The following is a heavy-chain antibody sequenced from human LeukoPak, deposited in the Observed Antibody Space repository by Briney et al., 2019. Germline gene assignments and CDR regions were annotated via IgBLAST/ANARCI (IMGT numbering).Heavy chain of an antibody. D-gene: IGHD3-22*01. J-gene: IGHJ4*02. CDR3: AGNYYDSSGPFS. CDR1: GGSISGYY. V-gene: IGHV4-59*01. CDR2: IYYSGST. Sequence: PSETLSLTRTVSGGSISGYYWSWIRQPPGKGLEWIGYIYYSGSTNYNPSLKSRVTISVDTSKNQFSLKLSSVTAADTAVYYCAGNYYDSSGPFSWSQGTLVTVSS.